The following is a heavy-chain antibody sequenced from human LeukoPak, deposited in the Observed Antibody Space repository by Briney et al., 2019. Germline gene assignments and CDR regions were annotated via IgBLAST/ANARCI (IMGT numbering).Heavy chain of an antibody. V-gene: IGHV4-34*01. J-gene: IGHJ5*02. Sequence: SETLSLTCAVYGGSFSGYYWSWIRQPPGKGLEWIGEINHSGSTNYNPSLKSRVTISVDTSKNQFSLKLSSVTAADTAVYYCAREAPYPTMVRGIENWFDPWGQGTLVTVSS. CDR3: AREAPYPTMVRGIENWFDP. CDR2: INHSGST. D-gene: IGHD3-10*01. CDR1: GGSFSGYY.